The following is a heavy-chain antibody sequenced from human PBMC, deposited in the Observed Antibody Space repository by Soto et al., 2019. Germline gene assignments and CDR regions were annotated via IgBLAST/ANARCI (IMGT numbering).Heavy chain of an antibody. CDR1: GFTFSDYA. CDR2: ISGNGDTT. V-gene: IGHV3-64*01. Sequence: EVQLVESGGGLVQPGGSLRLSCAGSGFTFSDYAMHWVRQAPGKGLECVSVISGNGDTTYYANSVKDRFTISRDNPKNKLYLQMGSLRADDMAVDYCARAWRADVWGQGTTVAVSS. J-gene: IGHJ6*02. CDR3: ARAWRADV.